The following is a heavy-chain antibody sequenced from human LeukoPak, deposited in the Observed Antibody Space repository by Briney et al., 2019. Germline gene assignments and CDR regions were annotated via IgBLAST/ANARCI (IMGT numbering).Heavy chain of an antibody. CDR2: MYNRGGST. J-gene: IGHJ4*02. CDR1: GGSISSYY. V-gene: IGHV4-59*01. CDR3: ARDDGYSGY. Sequence: SETLSLTCTVSGGSISSYYWSWIRQPPGKGLEWIGYMYNRGGSTNYNPSLKSRVTISVDTSKNQFSLKLSSVTAADTAVYYCARDDGYSGYWGQGTLVTVSS. D-gene: IGHD2-2*03.